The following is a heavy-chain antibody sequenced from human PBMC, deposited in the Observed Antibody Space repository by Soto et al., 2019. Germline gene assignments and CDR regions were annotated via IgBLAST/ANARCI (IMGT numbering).Heavy chain of an antibody. CDR3: ARANWYSEY. J-gene: IGHJ4*02. Sequence: QVHLQESGPGLVKPSETLSLTCTVSGGSINNHYWSWIRQPPGRGLEWIGYSYYTGSTNYNPSLKSRATMSVDTSKNQFSMNLTSLTAADTAIYYCARANWYSEYWGQGALVTVSS. V-gene: IGHV4-59*11. CDR1: GGSINNHY. D-gene: IGHD7-27*01. CDR2: SYYTGST.